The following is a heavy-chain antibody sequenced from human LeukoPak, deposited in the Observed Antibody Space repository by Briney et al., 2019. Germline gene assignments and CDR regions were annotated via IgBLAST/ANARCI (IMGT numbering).Heavy chain of an antibody. CDR1: GFTFSSYA. CDR2: ISGSGGST. V-gene: IGHV3-23*01. D-gene: IGHD1-26*01. Sequence: GGSLRLSCAASGFTFSSYAMSWVRQAPGKGLEWVSAISGSGGSTYYADSVKGRFTVSRDNSKNTLYLQMNSLRAEDTAVYYCAKAHSGSYSFDYWGQGTLVTVSS. CDR3: AKAHSGSYSFDY. J-gene: IGHJ4*02.